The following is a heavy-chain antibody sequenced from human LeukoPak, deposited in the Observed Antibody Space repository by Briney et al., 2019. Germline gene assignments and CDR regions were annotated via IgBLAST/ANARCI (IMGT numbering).Heavy chain of an antibody. Sequence: QPGGSLRLSCAASGFTFSSYWMSWVRQVPGKGLEWVANMNQDGSEKYYVDSVKGRFTISRDNAKNSLYLQMNSLRGEDTAVYYCARGDDSGWLPDAFAIWGPGTMVTVSS. CDR2: MNQDGSEK. CDR1: GFTFSSYW. J-gene: IGHJ3*02. CDR3: ARGDDSGWLPDAFAI. D-gene: IGHD6-19*01. V-gene: IGHV3-7*04.